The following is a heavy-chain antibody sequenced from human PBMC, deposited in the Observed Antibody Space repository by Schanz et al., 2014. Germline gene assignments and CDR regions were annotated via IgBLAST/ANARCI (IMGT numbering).Heavy chain of an antibody. D-gene: IGHD3-16*01. Sequence: EVQLLESGGGLVQPGGSLRLSCAASGFTFTTHSMTWVRQAPGKGLEWVSGISGSGGSTYYADSVKGRFTISRDNSKTTLSPQNNSLRAEDTAVYYCAKGLYYDNTGRGFDYCGQGTLVTVSS. J-gene: IGHJ4*02. CDR3: AKGLYYDNTGRGFDY. V-gene: IGHV3-23*01. CDR1: GFTFTTHS. CDR2: ISGSGGST.